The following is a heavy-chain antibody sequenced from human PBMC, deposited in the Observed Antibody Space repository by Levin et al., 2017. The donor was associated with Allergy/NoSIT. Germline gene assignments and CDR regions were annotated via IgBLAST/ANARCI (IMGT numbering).Heavy chain of an antibody. Sequence: PGGSLRLSCAASGFTFDDYAMHWVRQAPGKGLEWVSGISWNSGSIGYADSVKGRFTVSRDNAKNSLYLQMNSLRAEDTALYYCAKGAISIAVAGEFDYWGQGALVTVSS. CDR1: GFTFDDYA. CDR3: AKGAISIAVAGEFDY. J-gene: IGHJ4*02. V-gene: IGHV3-9*01. D-gene: IGHD6-19*01. CDR2: ISWNSGSI.